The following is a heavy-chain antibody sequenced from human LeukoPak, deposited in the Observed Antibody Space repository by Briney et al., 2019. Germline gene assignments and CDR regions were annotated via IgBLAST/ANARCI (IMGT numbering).Heavy chain of an antibody. CDR3: ARYYSYSGSYYLDV. V-gene: IGHV4-4*07. D-gene: IGHD3-10*01. Sequence: SETLSLTCTVSGDSLSNYYWTWIRRPAGKGLEWIGHVYTSGTTKYNPSLKSRVTMSVDTSKNQFSLKLSSVTAADTAVYYCARYYSYSGSYYLDVWGQGTTVTVSS. CDR2: VYTSGTT. CDR1: GDSLSNYY. J-gene: IGHJ6*02.